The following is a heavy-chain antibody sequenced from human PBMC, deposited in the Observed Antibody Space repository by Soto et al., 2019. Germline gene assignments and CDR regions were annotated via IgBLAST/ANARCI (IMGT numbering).Heavy chain of an antibody. CDR2: ISNGGDT. CDR3: ARDWYEDY. Sequence: EVQLLESGGGLIQPGGSLRLSCAASGFTFSNYAMTWVRQAPGKGLEWLSAISNGGDTYYADSVKGRWTVSRDNSKNVAYLQMDSLRADDTAVYYCARDWYEDYWGQGTLVTVSS. J-gene: IGHJ4*02. D-gene: IGHD6-13*01. CDR1: GFTFSNYA. V-gene: IGHV3-23*01.